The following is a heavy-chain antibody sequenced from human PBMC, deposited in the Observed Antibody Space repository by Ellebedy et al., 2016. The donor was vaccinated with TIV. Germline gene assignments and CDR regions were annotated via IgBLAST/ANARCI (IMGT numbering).Heavy chain of an antibody. CDR1: GFNFGGHA. V-gene: IGHV3-9*01. CDR2: IRWNSDTM. D-gene: IGHD2-8*01. CDR3: SRNLGHYMLSD. J-gene: IGHJ4*02. Sequence: SLKISCAASGFNFGGHAMHWVRQAPGKGLEWVSHIRWNSDTMGYADSVKGRFTISRDNAKKSLFLQMNSLRVEDTAMYYCSRNLGHYMLSDWGQGSLVTVSS.